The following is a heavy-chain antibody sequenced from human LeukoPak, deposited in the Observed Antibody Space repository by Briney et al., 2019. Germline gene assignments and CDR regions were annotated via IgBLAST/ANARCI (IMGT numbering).Heavy chain of an antibody. V-gene: IGHV4-59*01. J-gene: IGHJ3*02. Sequence: SETLSLTCTVSGGSISSYYWSWIRQPPGKGLEWIGYIYYSGSTNYNPSLKSRVTISVDTSKNQFSLKLSSVTAADTAVYYCARHGENPYDYVWGSYRYTGAFDIWGQGRMVTVSS. CDR1: GGSISSYY. CDR3: ARHGENPYDYVWGSYRYTGAFDI. D-gene: IGHD3-16*02. CDR2: IYYSGST.